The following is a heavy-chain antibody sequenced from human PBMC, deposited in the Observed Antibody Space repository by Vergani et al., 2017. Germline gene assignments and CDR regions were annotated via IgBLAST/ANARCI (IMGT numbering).Heavy chain of an antibody. CDR1: GGSVSSGSYY. CDR3: ARARYYYDSSGYQTYYFDY. D-gene: IGHD3-22*01. J-gene: IGHJ4*02. V-gene: IGHV4-61*01. CDR2: IYYSGST. Sequence: QVQLQESGPGLVKPSETLSLTCTVSGGSVSSGSYYWSWIRQPPGKGLEWIGYIYYSGSTNYNPSLKSRVTISVDTSKNQFSLKLSSVTAADTAVYYCARARYYYDSSGYQTYYFDYWGQGTLVTVSS.